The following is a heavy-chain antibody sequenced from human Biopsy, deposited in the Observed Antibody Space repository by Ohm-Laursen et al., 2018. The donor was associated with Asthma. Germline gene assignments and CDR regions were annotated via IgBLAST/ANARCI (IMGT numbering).Heavy chain of an antibody. CDR3: AKEVFPGWELRRGPDS. J-gene: IGHJ4*02. D-gene: IGHD1-26*01. CDR2: ISFDGTNR. CDR1: GFSFSNYG. Sequence: SLETLLYSSGFSFSNYGMHWVRQAPGKGLDWVAVISFDGTNRNYTDSVKGRFTISRDNSRNTLHLEMNSLRAEDTAVYFCAKEVFPGWELRRGPDSWGQGTLVTVSS. V-gene: IGHV3-30*18.